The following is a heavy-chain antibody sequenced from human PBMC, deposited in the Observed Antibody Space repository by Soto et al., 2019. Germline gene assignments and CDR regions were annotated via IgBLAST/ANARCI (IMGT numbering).Heavy chain of an antibody. V-gene: IGHV1-18*01. CDR1: GYTFTSYG. D-gene: IGHD6-13*01. CDR2: ISAYNGNT. CDR3: ARDSAPPGYSISWDRDYYYYYGMDV. J-gene: IGHJ6*02. Sequence: QVQLVQSGAEVKKPGASVKVSCKASGYTFTSYGISWVRQAPGQGLEWMGWISAYNGNTNYAQKLQGRVTMTTDTSTSTAYMELRSLRSDDTAVYYCARDSAPPGYSISWDRDYYYYYGMDVWGQGTTVTVSS.